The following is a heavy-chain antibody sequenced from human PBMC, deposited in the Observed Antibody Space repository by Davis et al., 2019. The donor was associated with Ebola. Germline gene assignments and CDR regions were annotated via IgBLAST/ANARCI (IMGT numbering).Heavy chain of an antibody. CDR1: GFTFSSYG. V-gene: IGHV3-30*18. J-gene: IGHJ4*02. CDR3: AKAEASSSWTLDY. D-gene: IGHD6-13*01. Sequence: PGGSLRLSCAASGFTFSSYGMHWVRQAPGKGLEWVAVISYDGSNKYYADSVKGRFTISRDNSKNTLYLQMNSLRAEDTAVYYCAKAEASSSWTLDYWGQGTLVTVSS. CDR2: ISYDGSNK.